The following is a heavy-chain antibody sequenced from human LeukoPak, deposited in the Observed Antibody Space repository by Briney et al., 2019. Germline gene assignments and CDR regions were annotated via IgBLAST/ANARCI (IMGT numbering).Heavy chain of an antibody. V-gene: IGHV4-39*07. D-gene: IGHD3-3*01. CDR1: GGSISSSSYY. J-gene: IGHJ5*02. CDR2: IYYSGST. Sequence: SETLSLTCTVSGGSISSSSYYWGWIRQPPGKGLEWIGSIYYSGSTYYNPSLKSRVTISVDTSKNQFSLKLSSVTAADTAVYYCARVQYDFWSGYPLGWFDPWGQGTLVTVSS. CDR3: ARVQYDFWSGYPLGWFDP.